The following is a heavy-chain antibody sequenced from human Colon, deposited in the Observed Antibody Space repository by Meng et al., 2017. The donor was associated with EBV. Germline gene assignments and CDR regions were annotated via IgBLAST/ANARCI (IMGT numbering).Heavy chain of an antibody. J-gene: IGHJ4*02. V-gene: IGHV4-4*02. CDR3: ARGKQDAWELLAY. CDR2: IDDSGST. D-gene: IGHD1-26*01. CDR1: GVSISSNIR. Sequence: GHAQGSVPGLVKPSGTLSLTCGVSGVSISSNIRWTWVRQPPGKGLEWIGDIDDSGSTNYNPSLNSRISISLDKSKNHFSLKVNSVTAADTAVYYCARGKQDAWELLAYWGQGALVTVSS.